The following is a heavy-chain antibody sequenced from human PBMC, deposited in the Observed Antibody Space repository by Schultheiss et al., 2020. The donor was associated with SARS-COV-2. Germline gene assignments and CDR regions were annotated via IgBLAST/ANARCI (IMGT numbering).Heavy chain of an antibody. CDR2: IKSKTDGGTT. CDR1: GFTFSNAW. Sequence: GESLKISCAASGFTFSNAWMSWVRQAPGKGLEWVGRIKSKTDGGTTDYAAPVKGRFTISRDDSKNTLYLQMNSLRSDDTAVYYCARWYYYDSSGWFDPWGQGTLVTVSS. V-gene: IGHV3-15*01. CDR3: ARWYYYDSSGWFDP. J-gene: IGHJ5*02. D-gene: IGHD3-22*01.